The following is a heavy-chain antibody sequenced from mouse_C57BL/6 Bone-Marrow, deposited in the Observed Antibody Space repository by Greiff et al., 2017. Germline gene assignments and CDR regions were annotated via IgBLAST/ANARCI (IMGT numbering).Heavy chain of an antibody. Sequence: VQLQQPGAELVKPGASVKLSCKASGYTFTSYWMHWVKQRPGQGLEWIGKIGPGSGSTYYNEKFKGKATLTADKSSSTAYMQLSSLTSEDSAVYFCAIIDYWGQGTTLTVSS. J-gene: IGHJ2*01. V-gene: IGHV1-64*01. CDR1: GYTFTSYW. CDR2: IGPGSGST. CDR3: AIIDY.